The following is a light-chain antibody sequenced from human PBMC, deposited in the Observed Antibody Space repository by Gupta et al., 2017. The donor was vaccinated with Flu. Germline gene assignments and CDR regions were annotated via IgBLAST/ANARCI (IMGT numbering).Light chain of an antibody. Sequence: QSVLAQPPSASGTPVQRVSISCSGRPSNIGSNAVNWYKQLPGTAPKLLIHSNSQRPSGVPGRFSGSKSGTSAYLAISGLKSEDEADYYCASWDDSLDGYVFGPGTKVTVL. CDR1: PSNIGSNA. V-gene: IGLV1-44*01. J-gene: IGLJ1*01. CDR2: SNS. CDR3: ASWDDSLDGYV.